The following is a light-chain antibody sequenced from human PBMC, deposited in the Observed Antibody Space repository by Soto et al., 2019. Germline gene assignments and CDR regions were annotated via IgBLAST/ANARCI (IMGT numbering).Light chain of an antibody. CDR2: KAS. J-gene: IGKJ1*01. CDR3: QQYNSDPWT. V-gene: IGKV1-5*03. Sequence: DIQMTQSPSTLSASVGDRVTITCRASQSISNLLAWYQQKPGKAPKLLIYKASSLESGVPSRFSGSGSGTEFTLTISSLQPDDFATYYCQQYNSDPWTFGQGTKAEI. CDR1: QSISNL.